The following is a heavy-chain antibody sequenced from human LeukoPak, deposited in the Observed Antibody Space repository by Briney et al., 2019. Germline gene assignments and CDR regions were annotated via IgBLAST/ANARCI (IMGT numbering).Heavy chain of an antibody. Sequence: SETLSLTCAVYGGSFSGYYWSWIRQPPGKGLEWIGEINHSGSTNYNPSLKSRVTISVDKSKNQFSLKLSSVTAADTAVYYCARATVVVPAAMTDWGQGTLVTVSS. CDR1: GGSFSGYY. D-gene: IGHD2-2*01. J-gene: IGHJ4*02. CDR2: INHSGST. V-gene: IGHV4-34*01. CDR3: ARATVVVPAAMTD.